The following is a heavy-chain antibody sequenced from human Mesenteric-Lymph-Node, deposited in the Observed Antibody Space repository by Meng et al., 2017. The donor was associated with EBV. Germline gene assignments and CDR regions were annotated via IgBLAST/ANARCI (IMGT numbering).Heavy chain of an antibody. Sequence: QGDLVPSGAEVKKPGSSVKVSCKASGGTFTDYAFSWVRQAPGQGLEWMGGIIPIFATPNYAQKFLGRVTFTADKSTSTAYMELSSLTSEDTAVYYCARGGSGSVYWFDPWGQGPLVTVSS. CDR3: ARGGSGSVYWFDP. CDR1: GGTFTDYA. D-gene: IGHD1-26*01. J-gene: IGHJ5*02. CDR2: IIPIFATP. V-gene: IGHV1-69*06.